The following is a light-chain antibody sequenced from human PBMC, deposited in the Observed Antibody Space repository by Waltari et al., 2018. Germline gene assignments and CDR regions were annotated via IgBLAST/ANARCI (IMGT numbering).Light chain of an antibody. CDR3: QQYDNLPYT. Sequence: DIQMTQSPSSLSASVGDRVTITCQASQDISNYLNWYQQKPGKAPKLLIYDASNLETGVPSSFSGSGSGTDVTFTISSLQPEDIATYYCQQYDNLPYTFGQGTKLEIK. CDR2: DAS. J-gene: IGKJ2*01. CDR1: QDISNY. V-gene: IGKV1-33*01.